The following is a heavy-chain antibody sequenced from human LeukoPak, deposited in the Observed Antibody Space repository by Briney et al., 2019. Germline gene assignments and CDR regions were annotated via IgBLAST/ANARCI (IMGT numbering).Heavy chain of an antibody. CDR3: ARVSGRLERQSDLDY. CDR1: GFTFASYS. J-gene: IGHJ4*02. V-gene: IGHV3-21*01. D-gene: IGHD1-1*01. CDR2: ISGDSTYI. Sequence: EGSLRLSCAASGFTFASYSMNWVRQAPGKGLEWVSSISGDSTYIYNAGSVKGRFTISRDNAQASLYLQMISLRADDTAVYYCARVSGRLERQSDLDYWGQGTLVIVSS.